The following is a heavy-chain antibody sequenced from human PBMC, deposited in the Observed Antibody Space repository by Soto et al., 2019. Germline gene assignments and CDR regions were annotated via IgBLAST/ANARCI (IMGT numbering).Heavy chain of an antibody. CDR1: GFTFSGYS. CDR2: ITSGSGTI. D-gene: IGHD1-26*01. V-gene: IGHV3-48*02. J-gene: IGHJ4*02. Sequence: GSLRLSCSASGFTFSGYSMTWVRQTPGKGLEWLSYITSGSGTIYYADSVKGRFTISRDNAKNSVYLQMNSLRDEDTAVYYCARVRTGSYFDYWGQGTLVTVSS. CDR3: ARVRTGSYFDY.